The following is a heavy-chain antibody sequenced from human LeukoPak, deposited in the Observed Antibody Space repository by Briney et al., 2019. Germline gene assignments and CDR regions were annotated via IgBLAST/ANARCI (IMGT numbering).Heavy chain of an antibody. J-gene: IGHJ6*02. CDR2: ISGSGGDT. CDR1: GFTFSSFA. Sequence: PGGSLRLSCAASGFTFSSFAMGWVRQAPGKGLEWVSTISGSGGDTFYADSVKGRFTISRDSSKNTLYLQMNSLRAEDTAVYYCARADSPSSSWHITYYYYGMDVWGQGTTVTVSS. D-gene: IGHD6-13*01. V-gene: IGHV3-23*01. CDR3: ARADSPSSSWHITYYYYGMDV.